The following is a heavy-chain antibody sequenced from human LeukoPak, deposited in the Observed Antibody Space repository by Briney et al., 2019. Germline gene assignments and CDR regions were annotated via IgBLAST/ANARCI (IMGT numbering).Heavy chain of an antibody. Sequence: GGSLRLSCAASGFTVSSNYMSWVRQAPGKGLEWVSVIYSGGSTYYADSVKGRFTVSRDNSKNTLYLQMNSLRAEDTAVYYCASGDVVVPAALSYWGQGTLVTVSS. V-gene: IGHV3-53*01. CDR3: ASGDVVVPAALSY. J-gene: IGHJ4*02. CDR2: IYSGGST. CDR1: GFTVSSNY. D-gene: IGHD2-2*01.